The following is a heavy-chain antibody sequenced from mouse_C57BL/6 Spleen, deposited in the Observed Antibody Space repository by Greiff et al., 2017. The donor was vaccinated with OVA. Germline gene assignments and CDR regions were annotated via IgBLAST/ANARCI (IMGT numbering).Heavy chain of an antibody. D-gene: IGHD2-4*01. Sequence: EVQLQESGGGLVKPGGSLKLSCAASGFTFSSYTMSWVRQTPEKRLAWVATISGGGGNTYYPDSVKGRFTISRDNAKNTLYLQMSSLRSEDTALYYCARHGYYDYDGALDYWGQGTTLTVSS. V-gene: IGHV5-9*01. CDR1: GFTFSSYT. CDR3: ARHGYYDYDGALDY. CDR2: ISGGGGNT. J-gene: IGHJ2*01.